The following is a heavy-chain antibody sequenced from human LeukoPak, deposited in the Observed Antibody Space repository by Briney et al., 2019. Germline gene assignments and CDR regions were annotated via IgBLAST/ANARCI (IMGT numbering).Heavy chain of an antibody. V-gene: IGHV3-23*01. CDR2: SSGSGGTT. Sequence: GGSLRLSCVASGFTYSAHAMSWVRQAPGKGLEWVSVSSGSGGTTYYADSVKGRFTISRDNSKNTVYLQMNSLRADDTAVYFCARVSYSGSYSRVGWFDPWGQGTLVIVSS. D-gene: IGHD1-26*01. J-gene: IGHJ5*02. CDR1: GFTYSAHA. CDR3: ARVSYSGSYSRVGWFDP.